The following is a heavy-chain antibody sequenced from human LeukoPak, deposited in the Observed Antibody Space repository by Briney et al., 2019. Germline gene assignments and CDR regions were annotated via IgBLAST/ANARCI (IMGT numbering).Heavy chain of an antibody. J-gene: IGHJ3*02. CDR3: ARDLSRYSGSYSEPYDI. Sequence: GASVKVSCTASGGTFSSYAISWVRQAPGQGLEWMGGIIPIFGTANYAQKFQGRVTITADESTSTAYMELSSLRSEDTAVYYCARDLSRYSGSYSEPYDIWGQGTMVTVSS. D-gene: IGHD1-26*01. CDR1: GGTFSSYA. CDR2: IIPIFGTA. V-gene: IGHV1-69*01.